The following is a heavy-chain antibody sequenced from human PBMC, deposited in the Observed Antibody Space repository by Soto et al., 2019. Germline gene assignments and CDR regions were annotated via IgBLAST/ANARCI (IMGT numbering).Heavy chain of an antibody. J-gene: IGHJ6*02. CDR2: IYHSGST. CDR3: ARVDLYSNYVNYYYYGMDV. D-gene: IGHD4-4*01. V-gene: IGHV4-4*02. CDR1: GGSISSSNW. Sequence: QVQLQESGPGLVKPSGTLSLTCAVSGGSISSSNWWSWVRQPPGKGLEWIGEIYHSGSTNYNPSLKSRVTISVDKSKNQFSLKLSSVTAADTAVYYCARVDLYSNYVNYYYYGMDVWGQGTTVTVSS.